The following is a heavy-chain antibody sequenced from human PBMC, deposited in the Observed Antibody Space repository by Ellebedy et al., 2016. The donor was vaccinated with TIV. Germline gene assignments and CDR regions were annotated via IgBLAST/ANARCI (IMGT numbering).Heavy chain of an antibody. CDR1: GFTFTSYA. CDR3: AKARYPKYYYDSSGYHYGMDV. V-gene: IGHV3-23*01. Sequence: GGSLRLXCAASGFTFTSYAMTWVRQAPGQGLEWVSSMSSGGGYTYYADSVKGRFTISRDNSKNTLYLQMNSLRAEDTAVYYCAKARYPKYYYDSSGYHYGMDVWGQGTTVTVSS. J-gene: IGHJ6*02. D-gene: IGHD3-22*01. CDR2: MSSGGGYT.